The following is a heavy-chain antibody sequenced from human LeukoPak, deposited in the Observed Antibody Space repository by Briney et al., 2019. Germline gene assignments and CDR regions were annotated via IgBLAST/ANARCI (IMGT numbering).Heavy chain of an antibody. J-gene: IGHJ4*02. CDR2: IYHSGST. Sequence: SETLSLTCTVSGGSISSGGYYWSWIRQPPGKGLEWIGYIYHSGSTYYNPSLKSRVTISVDRSKNQFSLKLSSVTAADTAVYYCARSYGYCSSTSCWALDYWGQGTLVTVSS. D-gene: IGHD2-2*03. CDR1: GGSISSGGYY. V-gene: IGHV4-30-2*01. CDR3: ARSYGYCSSTSCWALDY.